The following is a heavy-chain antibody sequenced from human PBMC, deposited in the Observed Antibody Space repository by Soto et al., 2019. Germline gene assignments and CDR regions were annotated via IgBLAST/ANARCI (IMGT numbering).Heavy chain of an antibody. CDR3: ARAGMGMVVAASDY. V-gene: IGHV3-7*01. CDR1: GFTFSSYW. D-gene: IGHD2-15*01. Sequence: GGSLRLSCAASGFTFSSYWMSWVRQAPGKGLEWVANIKQDGSEKYYVDSVKGRFTISRDNAKNSLYLQMNSLRAEDTAVYYCARAGMGMVVAASDYWGQGTLVTVSS. CDR2: IKQDGSEK. J-gene: IGHJ4*02.